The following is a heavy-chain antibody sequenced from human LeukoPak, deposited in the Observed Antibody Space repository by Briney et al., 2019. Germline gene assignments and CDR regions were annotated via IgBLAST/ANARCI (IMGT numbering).Heavy chain of an antibody. CDR1: GYPFTSYG. CDR2: ISAYNGNT. V-gene: IGHV1-18*01. D-gene: IGHD3-3*01. Sequence: ASVKVSCKASGYPFTSYGISWVRQAPGQGLEWMGWISAYNGNTNYAQKLQGRVTMTTDTSTSTAYMELRSLRSDDTAVYYCARRSNYDFWSGYYPDYWGQGTLVTVSS. J-gene: IGHJ4*02. CDR3: ARRSNYDFWSGYYPDY.